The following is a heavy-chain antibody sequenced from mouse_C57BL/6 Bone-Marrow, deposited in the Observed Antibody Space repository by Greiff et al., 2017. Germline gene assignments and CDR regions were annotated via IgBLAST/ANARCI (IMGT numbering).Heavy chain of an antibody. CDR3: ARSGYDYLYYYAMDY. CDR1: GYSFTGYY. Sequence: VQLKESGPELVKPGASVKISCKASGYSFTGYYMNWVKQSPEKSLEWIGEINPSTGGTTYNQKFKAKATLTVDKSSSTAYMQLKSLTSEDSAVYYCARSGYDYLYYYAMDYGGQGTSVTVSS. J-gene: IGHJ4*01. CDR2: INPSTGGT. V-gene: IGHV1-42*01. D-gene: IGHD2-4*01.